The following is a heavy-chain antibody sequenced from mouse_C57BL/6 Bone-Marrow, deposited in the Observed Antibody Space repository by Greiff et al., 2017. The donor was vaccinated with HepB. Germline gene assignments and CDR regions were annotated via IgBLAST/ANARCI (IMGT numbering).Heavy chain of an antibody. CDR2: IDPENGDT. J-gene: IGHJ3*01. CDR3: TPYYYCMAY. CDR1: GFNIKDDY. D-gene: IGHD1-1*01. Sequence: VQLQQSGAELVRPGASVKLSCTASGFNIKDDYMHWVKQRPEQGLEWIGWIDPENGDTEYASKFQGKATITADTSSNTAYLQLSSLTSEDTAVYSCTPYYYCMAYWGQGTLVTVSA. V-gene: IGHV14-4*01.